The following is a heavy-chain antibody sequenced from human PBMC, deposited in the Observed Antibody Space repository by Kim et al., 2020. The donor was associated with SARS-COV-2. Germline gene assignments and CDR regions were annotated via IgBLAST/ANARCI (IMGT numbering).Heavy chain of an antibody. Sequence: SETLSLTCTVSGGSISSYYWSWIRQPPGKGLEWIGYIYYSGSTNYNPSLKSRVTISVDTSKNQFSLKLSSVTAADTAVYYCARGELYYDILTGYYSPYYFDYWGQGTLVTVSS. V-gene: IGHV4-59*13. D-gene: IGHD3-9*01. CDR2: IYYSGST. CDR1: GGSISSYY. J-gene: IGHJ4*02. CDR3: ARGELYYDILTGYYSPYYFDY.